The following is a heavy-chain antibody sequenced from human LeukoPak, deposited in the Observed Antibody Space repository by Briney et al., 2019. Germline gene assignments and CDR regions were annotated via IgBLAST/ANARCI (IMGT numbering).Heavy chain of an antibody. D-gene: IGHD3-10*01. V-gene: IGHV4-39*01. Sequence: SETLSLTCTVSGGSISSGSYYWGWIRQPPWKGLVWIGNIYYSGSTSYNPSLKSRVTISVDTSKNQFSLKLSSVTAADTAVYYCARRHFGSALRDYWGQGTLVTVSS. CDR3: ARRHFGSALRDY. CDR2: IYYSGST. CDR1: GGSISSGSYY. J-gene: IGHJ4*02.